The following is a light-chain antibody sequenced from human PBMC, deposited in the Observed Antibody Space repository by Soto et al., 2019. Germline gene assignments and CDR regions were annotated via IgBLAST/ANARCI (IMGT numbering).Light chain of an antibody. CDR3: SSSTASSSYV. J-gene: IGLJ1*01. V-gene: IGLV2-14*01. CDR2: DVT. CDR1: SSDVGGYIY. Sequence: QSALTQPASVSGSPGQSITISCTGTSSDVGGYIYVSWYQQHPGKAPKLMIYDVTSRPSGVSYRFSGSKSGNTASLTISGLQAEDEADYYCSSSTASSSYVFGTGTKLTVL.